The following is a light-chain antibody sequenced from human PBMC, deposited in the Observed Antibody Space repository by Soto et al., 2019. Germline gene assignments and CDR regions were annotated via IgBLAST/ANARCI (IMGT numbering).Light chain of an antibody. V-gene: IGLV1-40*01. CDR2: GNT. Sequence: SVLKQPPSVSGAPGQRVTISCTGGSSNIGSTYDVQWYQQLPGTAPKLLIHGNTNRPSGVPDRFSGSKSGTSASLAITGLQADDEADYYCQSYDDSLSVHYVFGTGTKVTVL. CDR3: QSYDDSLSVHYV. J-gene: IGLJ1*01. CDR1: SSNIGSTYD.